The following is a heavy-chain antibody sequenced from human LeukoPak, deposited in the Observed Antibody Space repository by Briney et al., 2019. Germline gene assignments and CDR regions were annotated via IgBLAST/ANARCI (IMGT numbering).Heavy chain of an antibody. CDR3: ARDQGDYYCSSTTCSGGAFDF. J-gene: IGHJ3*01. D-gene: IGHD2-2*01. CDR2: INSDSGDT. V-gene: IGHV1-2*02. CDR1: GYSFTGYY. Sequence: GASVKVSCKASGYSFTGYYLNWVRQAPGQGLEWMGWINSDSGDTKYAQKFQGRVTMTRDTSISTAYMELSSLMSDGMAVYYCARDQGDYYCSSTTCSGGAFDFWGQGTMATVSS.